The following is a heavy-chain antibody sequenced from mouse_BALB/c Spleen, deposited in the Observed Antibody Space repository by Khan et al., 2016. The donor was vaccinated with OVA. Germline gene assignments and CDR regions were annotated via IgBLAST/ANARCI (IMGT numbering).Heavy chain of an antibody. CDR2: ISAGGSS. V-gene: IGHV2-9*02. CDR1: LFFLATYG. J-gene: IGHJ2*01. CDR3: ARLEDI. D-gene: IGHD1-3*01. Sequence: VLLKQAAPRLVAPSQSLSITCTSSLFFLATYGVHWVRQPPGKLLECLGVISAGGSSNYDSALKSRLSISKDNSKSQVFLKMNSLQTDDTAMYYCARLEDIWGQGTTLTVSS.